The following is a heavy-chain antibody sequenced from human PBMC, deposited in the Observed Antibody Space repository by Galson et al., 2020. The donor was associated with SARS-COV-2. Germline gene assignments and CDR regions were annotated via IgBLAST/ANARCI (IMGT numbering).Heavy chain of an antibody. Sequence: PGGSLRLSCAASGFTFSSYAMHWVRQAPGKGLEWVAVISYDGSNKYYADSVKGRFTISRDNSKNTLYLQMNSLRAEDTAVYYCARGLLYDYVWGPLGTNWFDPWGQGTLVTVSS. CDR3: ARGLLYDYVWGPLGTNWFDP. CDR2: ISYDGSNK. CDR1: GFTFSSYA. J-gene: IGHJ5*02. D-gene: IGHD3-16*01. V-gene: IGHV3-30-3*01.